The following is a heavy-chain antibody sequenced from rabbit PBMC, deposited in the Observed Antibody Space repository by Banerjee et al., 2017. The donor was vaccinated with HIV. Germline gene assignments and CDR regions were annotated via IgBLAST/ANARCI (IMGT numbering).Heavy chain of an antibody. Sequence: QSLEESGGGLVKPGASLTLTCTASGFSFSSGYWIWWVRQAPGKGLEWIACIYAGSSGTTYYASWAKGRFTITKTSSTTVILQMTSLTAADTATYFCARDLNLWGPGTLVTVS. V-gene: IGHV1S40*01. CDR3: ARDLNL. CDR2: IYAGSSGTT. CDR1: GFSFSSGYW. J-gene: IGHJ4*01.